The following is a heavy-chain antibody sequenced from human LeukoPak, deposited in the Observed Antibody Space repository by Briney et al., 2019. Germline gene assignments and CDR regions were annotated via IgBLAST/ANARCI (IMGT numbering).Heavy chain of an antibody. V-gene: IGHV4-59*01. J-gene: IGHJ5*02. Sequence: SETLSLTCTVSGGSISSYYWSWIRQPPGKGLEWIGYIYYTGSTNYNPSLESRVTISVDTSKNQFSLKLNSVTAADTAVYYCARGGSDYRNYQNWFDPWGQGTLVTVSS. D-gene: IGHD4-11*01. CDR1: GGSISSYY. CDR2: IYYTGST. CDR3: ARGGSDYRNYQNWFDP.